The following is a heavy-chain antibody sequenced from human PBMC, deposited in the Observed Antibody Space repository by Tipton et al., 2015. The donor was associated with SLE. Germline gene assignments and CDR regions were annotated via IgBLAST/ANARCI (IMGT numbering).Heavy chain of an antibody. CDR3: ARIHRGY. D-gene: IGHD5-18*01. CDR1: GGSISSHY. CDR2: IYYSGST. V-gene: IGHV4-59*11. J-gene: IGHJ4*02. Sequence: GLVKPSETLSLTCTVSGGSISSHYWSWIRQPPGKGLEWIGHIYYSGSTNYNPSLESRVTISVDRSKNQFSLNLSSVTAADTAIYYCARIHRGYWGQGTLVTVSS.